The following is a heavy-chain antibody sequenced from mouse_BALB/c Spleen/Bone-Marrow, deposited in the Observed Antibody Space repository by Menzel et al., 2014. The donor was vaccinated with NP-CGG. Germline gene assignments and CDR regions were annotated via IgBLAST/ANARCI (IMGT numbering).Heavy chain of an antibody. CDR2: IWGDGGT. J-gene: IGHJ3*01. CDR1: GFSLTSYG. D-gene: IGHD1-1*01. V-gene: IGHV2-3*01. Sequence: QVQLKQSGPGLVAPSQRLSIPCTVSGFSLTSYGVSWVRQPPGKGLEWLGVIWGDGGTNYHSPLISRLSISKDNSKNQVFLKLNSLQTDDTATYYCALVGDLRLAYWGQGTLVTVSA. CDR3: ALVGDLRLAY.